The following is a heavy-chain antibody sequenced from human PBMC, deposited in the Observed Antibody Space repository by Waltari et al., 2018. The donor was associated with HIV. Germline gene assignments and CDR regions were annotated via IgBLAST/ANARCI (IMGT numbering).Heavy chain of an antibody. D-gene: IGHD1-26*01. Sequence: QLQLQESGPGLVKPSETLSLTCTVSGGSVSSSSYFWGWIRQPPGKGLEWIGRIYYTGRAYSNPSHKSRVTISVDTSKNQFSLKVTSVTAADTAVYYCARHALRVGAAYWNFDLWGRGTLVTVSS. J-gene: IGHJ2*01. V-gene: IGHV4-39*01. CDR1: GGSVSSSSYF. CDR2: IYYTGRA. CDR3: ARHALRVGAAYWNFDL.